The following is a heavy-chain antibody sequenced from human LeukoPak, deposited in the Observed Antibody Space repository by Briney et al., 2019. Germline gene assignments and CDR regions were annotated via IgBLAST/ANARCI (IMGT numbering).Heavy chain of an antibody. CDR3: VKDMLGDYASLNFDF. J-gene: IGHJ4*02. V-gene: IGHV3-9*01. CDR1: EFTFDEYA. Sequence: PGGSLRLSCAASEFTFDEYAVHWVQQVPGKGLEWVSGISWNGGSIDYADSVKGRFTISRDNAKSSLYLQMNSLRADDTAVYYCVKDMLGDYASLNFDFWGQGTLVTVSS. CDR2: ISWNGGSI. D-gene: IGHD4-17*01.